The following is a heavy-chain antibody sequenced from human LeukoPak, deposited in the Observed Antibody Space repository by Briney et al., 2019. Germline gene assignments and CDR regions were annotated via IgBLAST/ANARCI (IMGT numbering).Heavy chain of an antibody. J-gene: IGHJ4*02. CDR3: ARINWNYVDY. V-gene: IGHV4-59*08. CDR1: GGSISSYY. D-gene: IGHD1-1*01. CDR2: IYYSGNT. Sequence: SETLSLTCTVSGGSISSYYWSWVRQPPGKGLEWIGYIYYSGNTNYNPSLKSRLTMSADRSRDQFSLNLNSVTAADTAVYYCARINWNYVDYWGQGSLVTVSS.